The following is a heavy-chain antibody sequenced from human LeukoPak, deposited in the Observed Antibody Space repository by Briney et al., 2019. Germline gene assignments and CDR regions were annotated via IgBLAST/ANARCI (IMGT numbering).Heavy chain of an antibody. V-gene: IGHV1-24*01. J-gene: IGHJ5*02. CDR3: ARAALGYCSSTSCYEGSNWFDP. CDR1: GYTLTELS. CDR2: FDPEDGET. D-gene: IGHD2-2*01. Sequence: ASVKVSCKVSGYTLTELSMHWVRQAPGKGLEWMGGFDPEDGETIYAQKFRGRVTMTEDTSTDTAYMELSSLRSEDTAVYYCARAALGYCSSTSCYEGSNWFDPWGQGTLVTVSS.